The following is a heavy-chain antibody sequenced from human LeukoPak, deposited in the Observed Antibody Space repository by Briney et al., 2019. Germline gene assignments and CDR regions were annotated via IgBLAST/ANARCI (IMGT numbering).Heavy chain of an antibody. Sequence: GASEKVSCKASGYTFTSYAMHWVRQAPGQRLEWMGWINAGNGNTKYSQKFQGRVTITRDTSASTAYMELSSLRSEDTAVYYCAEMTTVTIGAFDIWGQGTMVTVSS. D-gene: IGHD4-17*01. CDR3: AEMTTVTIGAFDI. CDR2: INAGNGNT. CDR1: GYTFTSYA. J-gene: IGHJ3*02. V-gene: IGHV1-3*01.